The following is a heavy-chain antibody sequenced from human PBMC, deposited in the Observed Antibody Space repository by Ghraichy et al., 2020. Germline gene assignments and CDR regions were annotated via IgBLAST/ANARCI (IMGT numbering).Heavy chain of an antibody. V-gene: IGHV3-15*01. CDR3: ASLVGSSSFDY. Sequence: GALRLSCGASRFPFSNAWMTWVRQAPGKGLEWVGRIKSKTDGGTTDYAAPVTGRFTISRDDSKNTLYLHMNSLKTEDTAVYYCASLVGSSSFDYWGQGTLVTVSS. D-gene: IGHD1-26*01. CDR1: RFPFSNAW. CDR2: IKSKTDGGTT. J-gene: IGHJ4*02.